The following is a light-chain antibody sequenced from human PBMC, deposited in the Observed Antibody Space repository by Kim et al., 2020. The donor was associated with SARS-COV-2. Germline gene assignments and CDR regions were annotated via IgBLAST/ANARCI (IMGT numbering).Light chain of an antibody. CDR3: KQYETYWT. CDR2: QAS. V-gene: IGKV1-5*03. J-gene: IGKJ1*01. CDR1: QSVDSL. Sequence: DIQMTQSPSTLSAFVGNRVTITCRASQSVDSLLAWYQQKPGKAPKLLIYQASKLASGVPSRFSGSGSGTDFTLTISNLQPDDSAIYYCKQYETYWTFGPGTKVDIK.